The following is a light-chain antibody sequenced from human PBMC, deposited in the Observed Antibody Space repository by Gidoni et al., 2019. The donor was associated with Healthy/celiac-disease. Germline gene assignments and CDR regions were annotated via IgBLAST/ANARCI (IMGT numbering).Light chain of an antibody. J-gene: IGKJ1*01. Sequence: GTLPCRASQSVSSSYLAWYQQKPGQAPRLLIYGASSRATGIPDRCSGSGSGTDFTLTISRLEPEDFAVYYCQQYGSSPWTFGQGTKVEIK. CDR1: QSVSSSY. CDR3: QQYGSSPWT. CDR2: GAS. V-gene: IGKV3-20*01.